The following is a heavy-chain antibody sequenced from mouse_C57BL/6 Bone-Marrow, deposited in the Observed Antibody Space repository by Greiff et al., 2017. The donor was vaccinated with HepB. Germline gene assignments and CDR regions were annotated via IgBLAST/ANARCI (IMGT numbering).Heavy chain of an antibody. CDR3: ASFFNWYFDY. J-gene: IGHJ2*01. D-gene: IGHD4-1*01. V-gene: IGHV5-17*01. Sequence: EVQGVESGGGLVKPGGSLKLSCAASGFTFSDYGMHWVRQAPEKGLEWVAYISSGSSTIYYEDTVKGRFTISRDNAKNTLFLQMTSLRSEDTAMYYCASFFNWYFDYWGQGTTLTVSS. CDR1: GFTFSDYG. CDR2: ISSGSSTI.